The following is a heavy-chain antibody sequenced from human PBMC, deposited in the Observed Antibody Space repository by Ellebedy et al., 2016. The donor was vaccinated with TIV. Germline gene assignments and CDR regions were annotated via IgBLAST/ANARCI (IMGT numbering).Heavy chain of an antibody. CDR3: ARGWFGSGMGV. CDR2: TYYRSKWNN. D-gene: IGHD3-16*01. V-gene: IGHV6-1*01. J-gene: IGHJ6*02. CDR1: GDSVSTDIG. Sequence: SQTLSLTCVISGDSVSTDIGWNWIRQSPSRGLEWLGRTYYRSKWNNDYAVSLKSRITINPDTSKNQFSLQLNVVIPDDTAVYYCARGWFGSGMGVWGQGTTVTVSS.